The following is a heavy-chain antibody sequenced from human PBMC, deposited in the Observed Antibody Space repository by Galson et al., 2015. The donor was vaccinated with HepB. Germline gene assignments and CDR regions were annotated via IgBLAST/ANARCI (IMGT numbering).Heavy chain of an antibody. CDR2: IWYDGSNK. Sequence: RLSCAASGFTFSSYGMHWVRQAPGKGLEWVAVIWYDGSNKYYADSVKGRFTISRDNSKNTLYLQMNSLRAEDTAVYYCARDLLRRNYYYYGMDVWGQGTTVTVSS. J-gene: IGHJ6*02. CDR3: ARDLLRRNYYYYGMDV. CDR1: GFTFSSYG. V-gene: IGHV3-33*01. D-gene: IGHD2-21*01.